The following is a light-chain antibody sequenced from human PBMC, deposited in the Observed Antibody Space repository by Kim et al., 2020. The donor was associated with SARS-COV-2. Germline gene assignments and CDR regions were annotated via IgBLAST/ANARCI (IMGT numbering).Light chain of an antibody. CDR2: WAS. Sequence: DIVMTQSPDSLAVSLGERATINCKSSQSVLYSSNNKNYLSWYQQKPGQPPKLLIYWASTRESGVPDRFSGSGSGTDFTLTISSLQAEDGAIYYCQQYYSAPRTFGQGNKVDIK. CDR1: QSVLYSSNNKNY. V-gene: IGKV4-1*01. J-gene: IGKJ1*01. CDR3: QQYYSAPRT.